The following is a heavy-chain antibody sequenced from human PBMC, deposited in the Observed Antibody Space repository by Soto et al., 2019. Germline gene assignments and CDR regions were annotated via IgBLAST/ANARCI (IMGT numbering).Heavy chain of an antibody. CDR3: ASGYSSSWSDY. J-gene: IGHJ4*02. CDR1: GFTFSSYS. D-gene: IGHD6-13*01. V-gene: IGHV3-48*01. CDR2: ISSSSSTI. Sequence: EVQLVESGGGLVQPGGSLRLSCAASGFTFSSYSMNWVRQAPGKGLEWVSYISSSSSTIYYADSVKGRFTISRDNAKNSLYLQMNSLRAEDTAVYYCASGYSSSWSDYWGQGTLVTVSS.